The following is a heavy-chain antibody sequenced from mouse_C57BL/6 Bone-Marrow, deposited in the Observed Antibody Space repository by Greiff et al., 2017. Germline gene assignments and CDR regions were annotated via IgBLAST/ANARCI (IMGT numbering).Heavy chain of an antibody. D-gene: IGHD1-1*01. V-gene: IGHV2-3*01. CDR3: ARSYYYYGRSYYAMDY. J-gene: IGHJ4*01. CDR2: ICGDGGA. Sequence: VQVVESGPGLVAPSQSLSITCTVSGFSLTGYGVSWVRQPPGKGLEWLGVICGDGGANYHSAVITGLGISKDNSKSQVFLKLNSLQTDDTATDYCARSYYYYGRSYYAMDYWGQGTSVTVSS. CDR1: GFSLTGYG.